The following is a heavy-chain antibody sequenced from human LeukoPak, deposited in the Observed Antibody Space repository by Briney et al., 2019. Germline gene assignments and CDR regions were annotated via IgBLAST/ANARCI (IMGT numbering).Heavy chain of an antibody. J-gene: IGHJ4*02. CDR1: GYTFTSYN. D-gene: IGHD5-18*01. V-gene: IGHV1-46*01. CDR3: ARGGYIYGSFDN. Sequence: VSVKVSCKASGYTFTSYNMQWVRQAPGQGLEWMGIINPSGGSTSYAQKFQGRVTMTRDTSTSTVYMELSNLRSEDTAVYYCARGGYIYGSFDNWGQGTLVTVSS. CDR2: INPSGGST.